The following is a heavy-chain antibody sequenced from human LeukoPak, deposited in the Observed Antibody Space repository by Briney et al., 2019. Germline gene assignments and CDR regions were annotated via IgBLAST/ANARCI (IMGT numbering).Heavy chain of an antibody. Sequence: PGGSLRLSCAASGFTFSSYSMNWVRQAPGKGLEWVSSISSSSSYIYYADSVKGRFTISRDNAKNSLYLQMNSLRAEDTAVYYCAKEQFSSSWSDFDYWGQGTLVTVSS. V-gene: IGHV3-21*04. CDR2: ISSSSSYI. J-gene: IGHJ4*02. CDR1: GFTFSSYS. CDR3: AKEQFSSSWSDFDY. D-gene: IGHD6-13*01.